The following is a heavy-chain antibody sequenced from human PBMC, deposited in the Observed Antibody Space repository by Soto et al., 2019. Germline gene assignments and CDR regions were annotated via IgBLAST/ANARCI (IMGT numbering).Heavy chain of an antibody. CDR3: ARDNRGMATIDY. V-gene: IGHV3-21*01. CDR2: ISGSGSYI. Sequence: GGSLRLSCAASGFTFSSYAMSWVRQAPGKGLEWVSAISGSGSYIYYADSVKGRFTISRDNAKNSLYLQMNSLRAEDTAVYYCARDNRGMATIDYWGQGTLVTVSS. J-gene: IGHJ4*02. D-gene: IGHD5-12*01. CDR1: GFTFSSYA.